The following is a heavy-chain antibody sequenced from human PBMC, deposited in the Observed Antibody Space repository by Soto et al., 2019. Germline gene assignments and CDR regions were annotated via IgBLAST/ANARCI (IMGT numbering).Heavy chain of an antibody. D-gene: IGHD1-26*01. CDR1: GGSLSGATYS. CDR2: IFPSGTT. CDR3: ARDMHAGFTHYFDP. Sequence: SETLSLTCGVSGGSLSGATYSWNWIRQPPGKGLEWIGYIFPSGTTYYNPSLKSRVTISIDVSKDQFSLSLRSLTAADTAVYFCARDMHAGFTHYFDPWGQGTLVTVSS. V-gene: IGHV4-30-2*01. J-gene: IGHJ5*02.